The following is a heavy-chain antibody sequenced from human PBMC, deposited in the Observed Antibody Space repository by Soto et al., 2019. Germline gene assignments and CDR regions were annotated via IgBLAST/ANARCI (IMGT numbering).Heavy chain of an antibody. CDR3: ARAKGLLTVTTSWFDP. D-gene: IGHD4-17*01. CDR1: GGSISSGDYY. Sequence: QVQLQESGPGLVKPSQTLSLTCTVSGGSISSGDYYWSWIRQPPGKGLEWIGYIYYSGSTYYNPSLKNRVTISGDTSKNPSSLKLSSVTAADTALYYCARAKGLLTVTTSWFDPWGQGTLVTVSS. J-gene: IGHJ5*02. V-gene: IGHV4-30-4*01. CDR2: IYYSGST.